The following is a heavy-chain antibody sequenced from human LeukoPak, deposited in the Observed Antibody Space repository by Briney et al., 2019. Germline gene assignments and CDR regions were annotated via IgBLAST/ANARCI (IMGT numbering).Heavy chain of an antibody. CDR1: GGTFSSYA. CDR3: ARGPSVLWFSEGGGHFDY. V-gene: IGHV1-3*01. CDR2: INAGNGNT. Sequence: ASVKVSCKASGGTFSSYATSWVRQAPGQRLEWMGWINAGNGNTKYSQKFQGRVTITRDTSASTAYMELSSLRSEDTAVYYCARGPSVLWFSEGGGHFDYWGQGTLVTVSS. J-gene: IGHJ4*02. D-gene: IGHD3-10*01.